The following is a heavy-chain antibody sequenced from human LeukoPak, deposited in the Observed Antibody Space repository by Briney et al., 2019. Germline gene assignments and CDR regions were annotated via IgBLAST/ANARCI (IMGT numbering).Heavy chain of an antibody. V-gene: IGHV4-30-4*01. CDR3: AREVASPGGYDY. D-gene: IGHD2-15*01. Sequence: SQTLSLTRTVSGGSISSGDYYWSWIRQPPGKGLEWIGYIYYSGSTYYNPSLKSRVTISVDTSKNQFSLKLSSVTAADTAVYYCAREVASPGGYDYWGQGTLVTVSS. CDR1: GGSISSGDYY. J-gene: IGHJ4*02. CDR2: IYYSGST.